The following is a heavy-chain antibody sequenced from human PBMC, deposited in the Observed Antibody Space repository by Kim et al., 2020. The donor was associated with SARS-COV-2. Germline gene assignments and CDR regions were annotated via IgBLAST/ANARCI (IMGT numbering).Heavy chain of an antibody. CDR2: ISSSSSYI. D-gene: IGHD3-22*01. CDR1: GFTFSSYS. V-gene: IGHV3-21*01. Sequence: GGSLRLSCAASGFTFSSYSMNWVRQAPGKGLEWVSSISSSSSYIYYADSVKGRFTISRDNAKNSLYLQMNSLRAEDTAVYYCARDIRRYYYDSSAPPYWGQGTLVTVSS. J-gene: IGHJ1*01. CDR3: ARDIRRYYYDSSAPPY.